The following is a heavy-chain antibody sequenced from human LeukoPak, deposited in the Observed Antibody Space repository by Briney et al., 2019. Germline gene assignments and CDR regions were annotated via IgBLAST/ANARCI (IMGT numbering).Heavy chain of an antibody. V-gene: IGHV3-21*01. CDR1: GFTFSSYS. CDR3: VGELHDFDI. J-gene: IGHJ3*02. CDR2: ISSSSSYI. Sequence: GGSLRLSCAASGFTFSSYSMNWVRQAPGKGLEWVSSISSSSSYIYYAESVKGRFTISRDNSKNTLYLHMNSLRGEDTAVYYCVGELHDFDIWGQGTMVTVSS. D-gene: IGHD1-7*01.